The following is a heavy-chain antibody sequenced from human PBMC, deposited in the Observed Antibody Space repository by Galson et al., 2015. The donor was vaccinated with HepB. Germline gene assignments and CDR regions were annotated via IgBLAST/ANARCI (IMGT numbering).Heavy chain of an antibody. CDR2: IKSKTDGGTT. Sequence: SLRLSCAASGFPFNNAWMSWVRQAPGKGLEWVGRIKSKTDGGTTHYAAPVKGRFTISRDASKKTLYLQMNSLKTEDTAVYYCTTDLGDLYQLRRPYDAFDIWGQGTMVTVSS. CDR1: GFPFNNAW. V-gene: IGHV3-15*01. CDR3: TTDLGDLYQLRRPYDAFDI. J-gene: IGHJ3*02. D-gene: IGHD3-16*01.